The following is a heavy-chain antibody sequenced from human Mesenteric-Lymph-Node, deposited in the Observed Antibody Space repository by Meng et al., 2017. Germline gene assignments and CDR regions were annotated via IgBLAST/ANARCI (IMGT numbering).Heavy chain of an antibody. J-gene: IGHJ3*02. D-gene: IGHD3-10*01. V-gene: IGHV4-61*01. CDR3: ARDPYYGPGAFDI. Sequence: SETLSLTCTVSGGSVSSDSCYWSWIRQPPGKGLEWIGYINYSGSTNYNPSLKSRVTISVDTSKNQFSLKLSSVTAADTAVYYCARDPYYGPGAFDIWGQGTMVTVSS. CDR2: INYSGST. CDR1: GGSVSSDSCY.